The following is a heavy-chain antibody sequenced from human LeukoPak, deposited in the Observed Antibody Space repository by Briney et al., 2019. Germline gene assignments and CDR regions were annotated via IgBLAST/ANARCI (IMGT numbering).Heavy chain of an antibody. CDR3: AKQVGYDSSGFDY. J-gene: IGHJ4*02. Sequence: PGGSLRLSCAASGFTFSSYAMSWVRQAPGKGLEWVSAISGSGGSTYCADSVKGRFTISRDNSKNTLYLQMNSLRAEDTAVYYCAKQVGYDSSGFDYWGQGTLVTVSS. CDR1: GFTFSSYA. CDR2: ISGSGGST. D-gene: IGHD3-22*01. V-gene: IGHV3-23*01.